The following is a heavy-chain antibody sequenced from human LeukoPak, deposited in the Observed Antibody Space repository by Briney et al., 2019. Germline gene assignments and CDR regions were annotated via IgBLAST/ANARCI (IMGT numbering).Heavy chain of an antibody. CDR1: GRSISSCY. CDR2: IYYSGST. CDR3: ARTYGSGSLKLDY. V-gene: IGHV4-59*07. D-gene: IGHD3-10*01. Sequence: WDTLSLTCTLSGRSISSCYGGWIRHPPGKGLEWIGYIYYSGSTNYNPSLNSRGNISVDTSKNQFSLKLGSVTAADTAVYYCARTYGSGSLKLDYWGQGTLVTVSS. J-gene: IGHJ4*02.